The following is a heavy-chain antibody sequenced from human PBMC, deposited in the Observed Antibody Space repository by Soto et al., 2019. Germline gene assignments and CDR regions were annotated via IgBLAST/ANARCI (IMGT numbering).Heavy chain of an antibody. Sequence: PSETLSLTCDVYGGSFSGYIWTWIRQTPGKGLQWIGQINHSGSANYNPSLKSRVTISVHTSKSQFSLELSSVTAADTAVYYCARGLISGSHYSGGWYYFDSWGQGTQVTLSS. CDR1: GGSFSGYI. D-gene: IGHD1-26*01. CDR2: INHSGSA. J-gene: IGHJ4*02. CDR3: ARGLISGSHYSGGWYYFDS. V-gene: IGHV4-34*01.